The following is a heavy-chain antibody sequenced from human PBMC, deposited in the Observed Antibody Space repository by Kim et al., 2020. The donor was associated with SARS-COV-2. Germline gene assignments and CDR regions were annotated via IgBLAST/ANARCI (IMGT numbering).Heavy chain of an antibody. Sequence: GGSLRLSCAASGFTFSSYWMSWVRQAPGKGLEWVANIKQDGREKYYVDSVKGRFTISRDNAKNSLYLQMNSLRAEDTAVYYCARPGGGHIAAAGTGSFDIWGQGTMVTVSS. CDR3: ARPGGGHIAAAGTGSFDI. V-gene: IGHV3-7*01. CDR2: IKQDGREK. CDR1: GFTFSSYW. D-gene: IGHD6-13*01. J-gene: IGHJ3*02.